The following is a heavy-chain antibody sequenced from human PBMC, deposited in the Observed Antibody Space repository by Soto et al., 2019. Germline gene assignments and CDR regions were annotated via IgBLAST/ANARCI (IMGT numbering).Heavy chain of an antibody. CDR2: TYYRSKWYN. CDR1: GDSVSSNSAA. Sequence: PSQTLSLTCAISGDSVSSNSAAWNWIRQSPSRGLEWLGRTYYRSKWYNDYAVSVKSRITINPDTSKSQFSLQLNSLTPEDTAVYYCARGEDYDDYYGLDVWGQGTTVTVSS. J-gene: IGHJ6*02. CDR3: ARGEDYDDYYGLDV. V-gene: IGHV6-1*01.